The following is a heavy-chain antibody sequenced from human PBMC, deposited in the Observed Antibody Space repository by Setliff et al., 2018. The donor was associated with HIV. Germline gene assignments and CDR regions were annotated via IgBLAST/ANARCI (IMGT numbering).Heavy chain of an antibody. V-gene: IGHV4-39*07. Sequence: SETLSLTCTVSRDSIRNGAYYWGWIRQPPGKGLEWIGSIYYSGSAYYNPSFKSRVTLSVDTSENQFSLRLSSVTAADTAVYFCARGGTVSADFDSWGQGTLGTVSS. J-gene: IGHJ4*02. D-gene: IGHD6-19*01. CDR1: RDSIRNGAYY. CDR2: IYYSGSA. CDR3: ARGGTVSADFDS.